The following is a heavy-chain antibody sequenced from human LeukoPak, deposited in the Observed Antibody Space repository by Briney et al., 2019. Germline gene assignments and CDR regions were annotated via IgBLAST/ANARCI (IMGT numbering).Heavy chain of an antibody. CDR3: ATDPKTDFWSGLYLN. CDR1: GYTPTELP. D-gene: IGHD3-3*01. CDR2: FDPEDGET. J-gene: IGHJ4*02. V-gene: IGHV1-24*01. Sequence: GASVKVSCKVSGYTPTELPMHWVRQAPGKGLEWMGGFDPEDGETIYAQKFQGRVTMTEDTSTDTAYMELSSLRSEDTAVYYCATDPKTDFWSGLYLNWGQGTLVTVSS.